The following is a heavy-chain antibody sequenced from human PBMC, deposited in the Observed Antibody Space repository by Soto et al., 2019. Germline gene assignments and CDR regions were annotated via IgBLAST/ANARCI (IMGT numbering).Heavy chain of an antibody. CDR3: AKSFYYDSSGYYGIPCDY. CDR1: GFTFSSYA. J-gene: IGHJ4*02. V-gene: IGHV3-23*01. D-gene: IGHD3-22*01. Sequence: GGSLRLSCAASGFTFSSYAMSWVRQAPGKGLEWVSAISGSGGSTYYADSVKGRFTISRDNSKNTLYLQMNSLRAEDTAVYYCAKSFYYDSSGYYGIPCDYWGQGTLVTVSS. CDR2: ISGSGGST.